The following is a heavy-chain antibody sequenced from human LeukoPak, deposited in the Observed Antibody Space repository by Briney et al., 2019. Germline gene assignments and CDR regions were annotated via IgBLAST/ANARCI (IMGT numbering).Heavy chain of an antibody. CDR1: GFTFSSYW. Sequence: PGGSLRLSCAASGFTFSSYWMSWVRQAPGRGLEWVANIKKDGNEKKYVDSVKGRFTISRDNAKNSLYLQMNSLRAEDTAVYYCARAYSGSYLDYWGQGTPVTVSS. CDR2: IKKDGNEK. D-gene: IGHD1-26*01. CDR3: ARAYSGSYLDY. V-gene: IGHV3-7*01. J-gene: IGHJ4*02.